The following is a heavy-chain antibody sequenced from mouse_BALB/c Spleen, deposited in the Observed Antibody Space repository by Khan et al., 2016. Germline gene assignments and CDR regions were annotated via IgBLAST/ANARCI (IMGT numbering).Heavy chain of an antibody. CDR1: GFDFRRYW. J-gene: IGHJ3*01. Sequence: VQLQESGGGLVQPGGSLKLSCAASGFDFRRYWMSWVRQAPGKGLEWIGEINPDSRTINYSPSLKDKFTISRDNAKSTLYLQMSKVRSEDTALYYCARAGYYGYLAYWGQGTLVSVSA. V-gene: IGHV4-1*02. D-gene: IGHD1-1*01. CDR2: INPDSRTI. CDR3: ARAGYYGYLAY.